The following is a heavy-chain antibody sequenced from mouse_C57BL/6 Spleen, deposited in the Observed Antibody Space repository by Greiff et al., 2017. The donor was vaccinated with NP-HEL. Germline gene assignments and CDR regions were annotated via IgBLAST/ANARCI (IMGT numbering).Heavy chain of an antibody. CDR3: ASFGDYVPY. D-gene: IGHD2-4*01. CDR1: GYTFTSYW. J-gene: IGHJ3*01. Sequence: QVQLQQPGAELVKPGASVKLSCKASGYTFTSYWMHWVKQRPGQGLEWIGMIHPNSGSTNYNEKFKSKATLTVDKSSSTAYMQLSSLTSEDSAVYDCASFGDYVPYWGQGTLVTVSA. CDR2: IHPNSGST. V-gene: IGHV1-64*01.